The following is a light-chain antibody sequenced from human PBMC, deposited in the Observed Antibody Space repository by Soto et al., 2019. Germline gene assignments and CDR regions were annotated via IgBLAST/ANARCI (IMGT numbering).Light chain of an antibody. J-gene: IGKJ2*01. CDR3: QQYKSYST. Sequence: DVQMTQSPSTLSASIGDRVTITCRASQSLSKWLAWYQQKPGKAPKLLIYGVSSLESGVPSRFSGSGSGTEFTLTISNLQADDFATYYCQQYKSYSTFGQGTKLEIK. V-gene: IGKV1-5*01. CDR2: GVS. CDR1: QSLSKW.